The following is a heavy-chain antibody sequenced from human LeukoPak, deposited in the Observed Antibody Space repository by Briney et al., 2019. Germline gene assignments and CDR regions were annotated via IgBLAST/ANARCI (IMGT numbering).Heavy chain of an antibody. J-gene: IGHJ3*02. CDR2: IWYDGSNK. V-gene: IGHV3-33*01. CDR3: ARLGDAFDI. D-gene: IGHD1-26*01. Sequence: PGGSLRLSCAASGFTFSSYGMHWVRQAPGKGLEWVAVIWYDGSNKYYADSVKGRFTISRDNSKNTLYLQMNSLRAEDTAVYYRARLGDAFDIWGQGTMVTVSS. CDR1: GFTFSSYG.